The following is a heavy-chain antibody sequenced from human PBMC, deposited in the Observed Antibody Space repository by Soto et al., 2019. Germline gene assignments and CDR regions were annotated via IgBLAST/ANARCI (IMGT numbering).Heavy chain of an antibody. Sequence: QVQLQQWGAGLLKPSETLSLTCAVYGGSFSGYYWSWIRQPPGKGLEWIGEINHSGSTNYNPSLKSRVTISVDTSKNQFSLKLSSVTAADTAVYYCARGLYAIFGVVTGSDYYYDGMDVWGQGTTVTVSS. J-gene: IGHJ6*02. D-gene: IGHD3-3*01. CDR3: ARGLYAIFGVVTGSDYYYDGMDV. CDR1: GGSFSGYY. CDR2: INHSGST. V-gene: IGHV4-34*01.